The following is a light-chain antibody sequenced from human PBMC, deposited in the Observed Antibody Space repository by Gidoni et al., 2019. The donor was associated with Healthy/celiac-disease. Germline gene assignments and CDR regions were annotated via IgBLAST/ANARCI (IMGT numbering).Light chain of an antibody. V-gene: IGKV2-30*01. Sequence: DVVMTQSPLSLPVTLGQPASISCRSSQSLVYSDGNTYLNWFQQRPGKSPRRLIYKVSNRDSGVPDRVSGSGSGTDFTLKISRVEAEDVGVYYCMQGTHWPRTFGQGTKVEIK. CDR2: KVS. J-gene: IGKJ1*01. CDR1: QSLVYSDGNTY. CDR3: MQGTHWPRT.